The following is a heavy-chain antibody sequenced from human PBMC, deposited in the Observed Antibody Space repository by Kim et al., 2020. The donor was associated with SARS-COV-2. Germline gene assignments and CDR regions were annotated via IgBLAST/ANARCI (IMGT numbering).Heavy chain of an antibody. D-gene: IGHD2-15*01. V-gene: IGHV1-8*01. CDR1: GYTFTSYD. Sequence: APVKVSCKASGYTFTSYDINWVRQATGQGLEWRGWMNPNIGNTGYAQKFQGRVTMTRNTPISTAYMELSSLRSEDTAVYYCARGLGYCSGGSCYSYYYYYGRDVWGQGTTVTVSS. CDR2: MNPNIGNT. CDR3: ARGLGYCSGGSCYSYYYYYGRDV. J-gene: IGHJ6*02.